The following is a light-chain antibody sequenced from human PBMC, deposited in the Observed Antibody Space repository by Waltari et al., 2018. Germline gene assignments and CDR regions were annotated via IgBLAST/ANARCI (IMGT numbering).Light chain of an antibody. CDR3: SAYTKSTTRYWV. CDR1: SSDVGAYDY. Sequence: QSALTQPASVSGSPGQSITISCTGTSSDVGAYDYFSLYQQHPGKAPKLLIYEVNNRPSGGSHRFSGSKSGNKDSLTISGLQAEDEANYFCSAYTKSTTRYWVFGGGTKVTVL. CDR2: EVN. V-gene: IGLV2-14*01. J-gene: IGLJ3*02.